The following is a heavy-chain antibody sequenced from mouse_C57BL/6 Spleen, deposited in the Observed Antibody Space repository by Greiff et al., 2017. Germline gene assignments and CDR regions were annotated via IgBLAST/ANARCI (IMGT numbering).Heavy chain of an antibody. CDR1: GFTFSSYA. CDR3: ARSGNVVMDAMDH. V-gene: IGHV5-4*03. Sequence: EVKVVESGGGLVKPGGSLKLSCAASGFTFSSYAMSWVRQTPEKRLEWVATISDGGSYPSYPDNVKGRFTISRDNAKNNLYLQMGHLKSEDTAMYYCARSGNVVMDAMDHWGQGTSVTVSS. J-gene: IGHJ4*01. D-gene: IGHD2-2*01. CDR2: ISDGGSYP.